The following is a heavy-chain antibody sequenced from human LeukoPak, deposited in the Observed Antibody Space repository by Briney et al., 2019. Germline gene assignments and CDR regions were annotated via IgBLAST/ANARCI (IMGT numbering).Heavy chain of an antibody. D-gene: IGHD3-10*01. CDR3: ARGPGSYDWFDP. Sequence: PSETLALTCAVSGGSISSGGYSWSWIRQPPGKGLEWIGYIDHSGSTYCNPPLKSRVTISVDRSKIQFSLKLSSVTAADTAVYYCARGPGSYDWFDPWGQGTLVTVSS. CDR1: GGSISSGGYS. CDR2: IDHSGST. J-gene: IGHJ5*02. V-gene: IGHV4-30-2*01.